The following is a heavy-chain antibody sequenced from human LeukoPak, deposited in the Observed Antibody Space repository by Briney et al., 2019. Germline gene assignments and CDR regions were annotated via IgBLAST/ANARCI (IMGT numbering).Heavy chain of an antibody. CDR2: ITPIIDTA. J-gene: IGHJ5*02. CDR3: TRVNLRGSQYNWFDP. Sequence: ASVKVSCKTSGGTLNSHIFSWVRQAPGQGLEWMGKITPIIDTAKYSQKFQGRVTITADKSTTTVYMELSSLKSGDTAVYYCTRVNLRGSQYNWFDPWGQGALVTVSS. CDR1: GGTLNSHI. V-gene: IGHV1-69*08. D-gene: IGHD1-26*01.